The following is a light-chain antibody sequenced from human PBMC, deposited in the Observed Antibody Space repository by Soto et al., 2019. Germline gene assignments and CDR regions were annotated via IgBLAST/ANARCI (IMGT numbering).Light chain of an antibody. CDR1: SSDVGSYNY. Sequence: QSALTQPPSAVGSPGQSVTISCTGTSSDVGSYNYVSWYQQHPGKAPKLMIYEVNKRPSGVPDRFSGSKSGNTASLTVSGLQAEDEADYYCNSYGGSNNYVIFGGGTKLTGL. J-gene: IGLJ2*01. V-gene: IGLV2-8*01. CDR2: EVN. CDR3: NSYGGSNNYVI.